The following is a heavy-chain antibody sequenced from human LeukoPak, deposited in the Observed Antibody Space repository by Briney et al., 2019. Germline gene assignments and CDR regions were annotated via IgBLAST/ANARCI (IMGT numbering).Heavy chain of an antibody. CDR2: ISYDGKKR. J-gene: IGHJ4*02. V-gene: IGHV3-30*04. CDR1: GFTFSSYS. D-gene: IGHD3-10*01. CDR3: AKDWGYDSGTYCVY. Sequence: PGGSLRLSCAASGFTFSSYSMHWVRQAPGKGLEWVAVISYDGKKRFYADSVKGRFTISRDNSKNTVDLQMNSLRPEDTAVYYCAKDWGYDSGTYCVYWGQGTLVTVSP.